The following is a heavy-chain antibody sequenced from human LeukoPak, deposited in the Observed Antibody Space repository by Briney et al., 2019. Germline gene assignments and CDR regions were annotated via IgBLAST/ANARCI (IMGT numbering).Heavy chain of an antibody. J-gene: IGHJ4*02. CDR2: IYSGGST. V-gene: IGHV3-66*02. Sequence: PGGSLRLSCAASGFTVSSNYMSWVRQAPGKGLEWVSVIYSGGSTYYADSVKGRFTISRDNSKNTLYLQMGSLRAEDMAVYYCARGERIVVVPAATDYWGQGTLVTVSS. CDR1: GFTVSSNY. CDR3: ARGERIVVVPAATDY. D-gene: IGHD2-2*01.